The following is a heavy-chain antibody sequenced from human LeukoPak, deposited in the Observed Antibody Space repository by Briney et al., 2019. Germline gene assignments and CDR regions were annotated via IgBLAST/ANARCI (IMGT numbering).Heavy chain of an antibody. V-gene: IGHV4-34*01. D-gene: IGHD6-19*01. Sequence: SETLSLTCAVYGGSFSGYYWSWIRQPPGKGLEWIGEIHHSGSTNYNPSLKSRVTISVDTSKNQFSLKLSSVTAADTAVYYCARIGYSSGWYAANFDYWGQGTLVTVSS. J-gene: IGHJ4*02. CDR2: IHHSGST. CDR1: GGSFSGYY. CDR3: ARIGYSSGWYAANFDY.